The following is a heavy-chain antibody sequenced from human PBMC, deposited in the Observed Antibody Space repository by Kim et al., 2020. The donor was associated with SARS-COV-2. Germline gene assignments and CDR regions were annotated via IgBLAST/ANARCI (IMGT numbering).Heavy chain of an antibody. D-gene: IGHD3-10*01. V-gene: IGHV3-74*01. Sequence: GGSLRLSCAASGFTFSSYWMHWVRQAPGKGLVWVSRINSDGSSTSYADSVKGRFTISRDNAKNTLYLRMNSLRAEDTAVYYCARDHYPRWFGELEYYYYYYGMDVWGQGTTVTVSS. CDR1: GFTFSSYW. CDR3: ARDHYPRWFGELEYYYYYYGMDV. J-gene: IGHJ6*02. CDR2: INSDGSST.